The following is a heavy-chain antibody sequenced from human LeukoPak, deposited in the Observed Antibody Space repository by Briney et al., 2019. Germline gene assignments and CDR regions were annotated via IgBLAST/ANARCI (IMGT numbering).Heavy chain of an antibody. Sequence: GASVKVSCKASGGTFSSYAISWVRQAPGQGLEWMGRIIPILGIANYAQKFQGRVTITADKSTSTAYMELSSLRSEDTAVYYCASQGKYYDFWSGIDYWGQGTLVTVSS. CDR2: IIPILGIA. CDR3: ASQGKYYDFWSGIDY. D-gene: IGHD3-3*01. V-gene: IGHV1-69*04. CDR1: GGTFSSYA. J-gene: IGHJ4*02.